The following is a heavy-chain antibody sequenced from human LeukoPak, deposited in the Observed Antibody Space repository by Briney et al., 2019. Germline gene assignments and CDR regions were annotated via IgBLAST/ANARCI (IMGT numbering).Heavy chain of an antibody. D-gene: IGHD3-16*01. Sequence: GGSLRLSCAASGLTFSSCAMSSVRQAPGKGLEWVSLISGSGDSRYYADSVKGRFTISRDNAKNTLWMQINSLRAEDTAVYYCAKGMITVRIYYHGMDVGGQGTTVTVSS. CDR1: GLTFSSCA. V-gene: IGHV3-23*01. J-gene: IGHJ6*02. CDR3: AKGMITVRIYYHGMDV. CDR2: ISGSGDSR.